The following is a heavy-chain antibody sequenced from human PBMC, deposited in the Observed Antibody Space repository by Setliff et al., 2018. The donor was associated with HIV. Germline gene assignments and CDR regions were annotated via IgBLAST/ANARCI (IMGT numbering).Heavy chain of an antibody. D-gene: IGHD6-6*01. CDR1: GYTFTANT. CDR2: ISAGKGEA. CDR3: ARGSIAAPRVVFDY. J-gene: IGHJ4*02. Sequence: ASVKVSCKASGYTFTANTIHWVRQAPGQRLEWMGCISAGKGEATYSQESQGRVTFTRDTSATTAYMELSSLRSEDTAVYYCARGSIAAPRVVFDYWGQGTLVTVSS. V-gene: IGHV1-3*03.